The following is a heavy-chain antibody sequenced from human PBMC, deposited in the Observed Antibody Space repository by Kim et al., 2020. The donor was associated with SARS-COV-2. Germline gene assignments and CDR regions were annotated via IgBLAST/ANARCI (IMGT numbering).Heavy chain of an antibody. CDR3: ARPKYSGYDYFDY. J-gene: IGHJ4*02. Sequence: YADSVKGRFTIARDNAKNSLYLQMNSLRAEDMAVYYCARPKYSGYDYFDYWGQGTLVTVSS. D-gene: IGHD5-12*01. V-gene: IGHV3-48*03.